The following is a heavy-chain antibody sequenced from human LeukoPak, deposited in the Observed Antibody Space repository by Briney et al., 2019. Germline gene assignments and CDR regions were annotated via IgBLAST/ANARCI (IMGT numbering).Heavy chain of an antibody. CDR1: GGSLSSGTFY. V-gene: IGHV4-61*02. CDR3: ARGLATHPDWFDP. D-gene: IGHD6-6*01. Sequence: SETLSLTCTVSGGSLSSGTFYWSWIRQPAGKGLEWIGRIHTSGSANSNPSLKSRVTISVDASKNQLSLNLTSVTAADTAVYYCARGLATHPDWFDPWGQGTLVTVSS. J-gene: IGHJ5*02. CDR2: IHTSGSA.